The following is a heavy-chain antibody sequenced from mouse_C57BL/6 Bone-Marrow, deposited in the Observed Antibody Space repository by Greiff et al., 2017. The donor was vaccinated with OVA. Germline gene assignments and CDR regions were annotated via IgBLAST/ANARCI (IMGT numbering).Heavy chain of an antibody. CDR3: ARVLIFYYYGSYWYFDV. J-gene: IGHJ1*03. D-gene: IGHD1-1*01. V-gene: IGHV1-72*01. Sequence: VKLQQPGAELVKPGASVKLSCKASGYTFTSYWMHWVKQRPGRGLEWIGRIDPNSGGTKYNEKFKSKATLTVDKPSSTAYMQLSSLTSEDSAVYYCARVLIFYYYGSYWYFDVWGTGTTVTVSS. CDR2: IDPNSGGT. CDR1: GYTFTSYW.